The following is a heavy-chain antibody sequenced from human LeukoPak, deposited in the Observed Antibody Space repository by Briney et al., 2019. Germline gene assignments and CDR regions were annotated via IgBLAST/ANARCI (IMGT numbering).Heavy chain of an antibody. Sequence: SETLSLTCTVSGGSISSSSYYWGWIRQPPGKGLEWIGSIYYSGSTYYNPSLKSRVTISVDTSKNQFSLKLSSVTAADTAAYYCARPDYYGSGDGFFDYWGQGTLVTVSS. CDR3: ARPDYYGSGDGFFDY. D-gene: IGHD3-10*01. V-gene: IGHV4-39*01. J-gene: IGHJ4*02. CDR1: GGSISSSSYY. CDR2: IYYSGST.